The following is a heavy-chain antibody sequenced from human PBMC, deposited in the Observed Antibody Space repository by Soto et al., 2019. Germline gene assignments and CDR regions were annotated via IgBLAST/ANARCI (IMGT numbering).Heavy chain of an antibody. Sequence: EVQLVESGGGLVEPGGSLRLSCAASGFNFINAWMHWVRQAPGKGLEWVGRIKSKADGETTDYAAPVKGRFIISRDDLKNTLYLQINSLKMEDTAVYYCSALGVWGQGTTVTVSS. CDR1: GFNFINAW. D-gene: IGHD1-26*01. CDR2: IKSKADGETT. J-gene: IGHJ6*02. V-gene: IGHV3-15*07. CDR3: SALGV.